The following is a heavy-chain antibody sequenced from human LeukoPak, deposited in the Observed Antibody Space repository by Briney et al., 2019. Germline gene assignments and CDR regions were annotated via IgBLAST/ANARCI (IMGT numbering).Heavy chain of an antibody. Sequence: SARYLTRNGAAAEFTCDDYALHWVRQAPGNGLVWVSGISWNSGSIGYADSVKGRFTISRDNAKNSLYLQMNSLRAEDTALYYCAKDKYQLLFSNSFDYWGQGTLVTVSS. J-gene: IGHJ4*02. V-gene: IGHV3-9*01. CDR3: AKDKYQLLFSNSFDY. D-gene: IGHD2-2*01. CDR2: ISWNSGSI. CDR1: EFTCDDYA.